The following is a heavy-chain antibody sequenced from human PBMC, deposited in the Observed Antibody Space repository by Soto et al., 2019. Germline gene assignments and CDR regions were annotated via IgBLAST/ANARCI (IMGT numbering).Heavy chain of an antibody. CDR2: IIPIFGTA. J-gene: IGHJ1*01. CDR1: GGTFSSYA. Sequence: QVQLVQSGAEVKKPGSSVKVSCKASGGTFSSYAISWVRQAPGQGLEWMGGIIPIFGTANYAQKFQGRVTITADESPSTAYMELSSLRSEDTAVYYCARDSSGYSQGRVEYFQHWGQGTLVTVSS. V-gene: IGHV1-69*12. CDR3: ARDSSGYSQGRVEYFQH. D-gene: IGHD3-22*01.